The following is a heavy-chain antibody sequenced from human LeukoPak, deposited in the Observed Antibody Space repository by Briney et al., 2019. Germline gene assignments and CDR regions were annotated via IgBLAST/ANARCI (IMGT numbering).Heavy chain of an antibody. CDR1: EFNFKTYG. D-gene: IGHD4-17*01. CDR3: AKHPNGDYIGTFDI. Sequence: QPGGSLRLSCAASEFNFKTYGMSWVRQAPGKGLEWVSSMTSGGSYKYYADSVQGRFTISRDNSKNTLYLQMNSLRAEDTAVYYCAKHPNGDYIGTFDIWGQGTMVTVSS. CDR2: MTSGGSYK. J-gene: IGHJ3*02. V-gene: IGHV3-23*01.